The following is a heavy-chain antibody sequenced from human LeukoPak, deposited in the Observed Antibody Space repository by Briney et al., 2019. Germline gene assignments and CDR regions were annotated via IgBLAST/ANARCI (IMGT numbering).Heavy chain of an antibody. CDR1: GGSFSGYY. D-gene: IGHD5-18*01. CDR3: ARHMGLGYSYGYPYFDY. Sequence: SETLSLTCAVYGGSFSGYYWSWIRQPPGKGLEWIGYIYYSGSTNYNPSLKSRVTISVDTSKNQFSLKLSSVTAADTAVYYCARHMGLGYSYGYPYFDYWGQGTLVTVSS. J-gene: IGHJ4*02. CDR2: IYYSGST. V-gene: IGHV4-59*08.